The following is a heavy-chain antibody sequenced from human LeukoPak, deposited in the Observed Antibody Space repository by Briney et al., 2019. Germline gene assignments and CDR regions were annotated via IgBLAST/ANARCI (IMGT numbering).Heavy chain of an antibody. CDR1: GGSISTDY. CDR2: IYSSGST. J-gene: IGHJ4*02. Sequence: SETLSLTCTVSGGSISTDYWSWIRQPPGKGLEWIGYIYSSGSTNYNPSLKSRVTISVDTSRNQFSLKLNSVTAADTAVYYCARLAGSSSSDYWGQGTLVTVSS. D-gene: IGHD6-6*01. V-gene: IGHV4-4*09. CDR3: ARLAGSSSSDY.